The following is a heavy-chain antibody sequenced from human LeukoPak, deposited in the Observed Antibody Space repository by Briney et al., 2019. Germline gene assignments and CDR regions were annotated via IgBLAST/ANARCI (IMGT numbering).Heavy chain of an antibody. Sequence: GGSLRLSCAVSGFTFSSYWMSWVRQAPGKGLEWVANIKQDGSEKSYVDSVKGRFTISRDNTKNSLYLQMNSLRAEDTAVYYCASGTREMATISATGLFDYWGQGTLVTVSS. CDR2: IKQDGSEK. V-gene: IGHV3-7*01. D-gene: IGHD5-24*01. CDR1: GFTFSSYW. CDR3: ASGTREMATISATGLFDY. J-gene: IGHJ4*02.